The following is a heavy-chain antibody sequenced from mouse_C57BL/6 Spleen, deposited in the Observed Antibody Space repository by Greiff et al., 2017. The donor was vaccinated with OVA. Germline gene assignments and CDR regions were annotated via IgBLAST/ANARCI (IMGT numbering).Heavy chain of an antibody. J-gene: IGHJ2*01. CDR1: GFTFSSYA. CDR2: ISDGGSYN. V-gene: IGHV5-4*03. D-gene: IGHD1-1*01. CDR3: ARDSYGSSRDY. Sequence: EVMLVESGGGLVKPGGSLKLSCAASGFTFSSYAMSWVRQTPEKRLEWVATISDGGSYNYYPDNVKGRFTISRDNAKNNLYLQLLHLTSVDTAMSSCARDSYGSSRDYWGQGTTLTVSS.